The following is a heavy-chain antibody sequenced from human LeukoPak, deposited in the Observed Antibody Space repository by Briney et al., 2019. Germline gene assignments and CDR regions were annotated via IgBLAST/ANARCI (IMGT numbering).Heavy chain of an antibody. J-gene: IGHJ6*03. CDR2: IYYSGST. V-gene: IGHV4-59*11. Sequence: SETLSLTCTVSGGSISSHYWSWIRQPPGKGLEWIGYIYYSGSTNYNPSLKSRVTISVDTSKNQFSLKLSSVTAADTAVYYCARKYSSSWYYYMDVWGKGTTVTVSS. D-gene: IGHD6-6*01. CDR1: GGSISSHY. CDR3: ARKYSSSWYYYMDV.